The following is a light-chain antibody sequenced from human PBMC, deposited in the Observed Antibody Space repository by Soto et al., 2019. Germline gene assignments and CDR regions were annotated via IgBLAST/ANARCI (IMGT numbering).Light chain of an antibody. V-gene: IGLV2-14*01. J-gene: IGLJ2*01. CDR2: EVT. CDR1: SSDVGDYNY. CDR3: SAYTTSTTLV. Sequence: QSALTQPASVSGSPGQSITISCTGTSSDVGDYNYVSWYQQHPGKAPKLMIYEVTNRPSGVSNRFSGSKSGNTASLTISGLQPEDEADYSCSAYTTSTTLVFGGWTKLTVL.